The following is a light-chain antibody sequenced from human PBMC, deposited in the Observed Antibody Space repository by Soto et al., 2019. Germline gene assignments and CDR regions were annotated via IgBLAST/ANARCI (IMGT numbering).Light chain of an antibody. J-gene: IGKJ1*01. Sequence: DIQLTQSPSFLSASVGDRVTITCRASQGISSYLAWYQQKPGKAPELLIYAASTLQSGVPSRFSGSGSGTDFTLTISSLQPEDSATYYCQQLNTYPPWTFGQGTKVE. V-gene: IGKV1-9*01. CDR3: QQLNTYPPWT. CDR2: AAS. CDR1: QGISSY.